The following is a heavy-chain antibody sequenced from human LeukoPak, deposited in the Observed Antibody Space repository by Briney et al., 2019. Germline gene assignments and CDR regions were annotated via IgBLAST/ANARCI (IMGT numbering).Heavy chain of an antibody. CDR1: GVSISGSY. CDR3: ARGYNPYYFDY. CDR2: IYYSVTT. V-gene: IGHV4-59*01. J-gene: IGHJ4*02. Sequence: SETLSLTCTVSGVSISGSYWSWIRQLPGKELEWIGYIYYSVTTNYNPSLKSRVTISVDTSRNQFSLKLSSVTAADTAVYYCARGYNPYYFDYWGQGTLVTVSS. D-gene: IGHD1-1*01.